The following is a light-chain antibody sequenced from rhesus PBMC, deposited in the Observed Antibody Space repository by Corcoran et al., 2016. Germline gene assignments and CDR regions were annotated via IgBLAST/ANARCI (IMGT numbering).Light chain of an antibody. CDR3: LRHNGYPPT. V-gene: IGKV1-28*01. CDR1: QGISSS. J-gene: IGKJ4*01. Sequence: DTQMTQSPSSLSASVGDTVTITCRASQGISSSLSWFQQKPGKAPKILIYAASSLESGVPSRFSGSGSWTEFPLTINCLQPEDFAAYYCLRHNGYPPTFGGGTKVEIE. CDR2: AAS.